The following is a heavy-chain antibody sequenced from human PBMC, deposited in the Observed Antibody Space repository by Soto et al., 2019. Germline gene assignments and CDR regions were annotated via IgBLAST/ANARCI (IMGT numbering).Heavy chain of an antibody. CDR3: ARGMNPQDY. D-gene: IGHD6-13*01. CDR2: IYHSGTT. J-gene: IGHJ4*02. Sequence: ETLSLTCNVSGFSISSGFYWGWVRQPPGKGLEWIGAIYHSGTTYFNPSLKSRVTMAIDTSKSQFSLSLASVAAADTAMYYCARGMNPQDYWGQGTLVTVSS. V-gene: IGHV4-38-2*02. CDR1: GFSISSGFY.